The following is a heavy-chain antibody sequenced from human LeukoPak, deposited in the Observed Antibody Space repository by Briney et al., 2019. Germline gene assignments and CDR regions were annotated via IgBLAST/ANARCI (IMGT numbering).Heavy chain of an antibody. Sequence: GGSLKLSCAASGFAFNIYAMNWFRQAPGKGLEWVALIIGNAGRTEYADSVKGRFTIARDNSKYTLDLYMNSLRVEDTAVYYCVKDRTPDGYYSVDYWGQGTLVTVSS. J-gene: IGHJ4*02. D-gene: IGHD2-2*03. CDR3: VKDRTPDGYYSVDY. V-gene: IGHV3-23*01. CDR2: IIGNAGRT. CDR1: GFAFNIYA.